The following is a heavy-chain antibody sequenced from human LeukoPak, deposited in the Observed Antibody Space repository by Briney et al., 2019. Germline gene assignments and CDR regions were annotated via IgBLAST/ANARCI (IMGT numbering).Heavy chain of an antibody. CDR1: ASTFSIYS. J-gene: IGHJ6*03. CDR3: AKSPGGKYYDFWSGYDYYMDV. CDR2: ISSSSSFI. D-gene: IGHD3-3*01. Sequence: PGGSLRLSCAASASTFSIYSMNWVRQAPGKGLEWVSSISSSSSFIYYADSVKGRFTISRDNSKNTLYLQMNSLRAEDTAVYYCAKSPGGKYYDFWSGYDYYMDVWGKGTTVTVSS. V-gene: IGHV3-21*04.